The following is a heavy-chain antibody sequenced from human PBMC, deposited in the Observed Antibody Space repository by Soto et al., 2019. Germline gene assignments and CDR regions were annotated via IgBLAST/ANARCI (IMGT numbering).Heavy chain of an antibody. Sequence: GESLKISCAASGFTFSSYWMSWVRQVPGKGLEWVSGISGGGSYIFYADSVQGRFSISRDNPKNSLFLEMNSLRVEDTAVYYCARDSDCHSTSCFFPPHVWGQGTTVTVSS. J-gene: IGHJ6*02. CDR1: GFTFSSYW. CDR3: ARDSDCHSTSCFFPPHV. D-gene: IGHD2-2*01. V-gene: IGHV3-21*06. CDR2: ISGGGSYI.